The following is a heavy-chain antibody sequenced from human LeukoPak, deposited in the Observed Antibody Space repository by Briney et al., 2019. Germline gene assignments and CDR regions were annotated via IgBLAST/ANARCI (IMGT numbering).Heavy chain of an antibody. V-gene: IGHV3-11*04. CDR3: TNSDDYGDY. Sequence: PGGSLRLSCAASGFTFSDHYMSWFRQAPGKGLEWVSYISNSGSLKYYADSVKGRFTISRDDSKNTLYLHMTSLRAEDTAVYYCTNSDDYGDYWGQGTLVTVSS. J-gene: IGHJ4*02. CDR1: GFTFSDHY. CDR2: ISNSGSLK.